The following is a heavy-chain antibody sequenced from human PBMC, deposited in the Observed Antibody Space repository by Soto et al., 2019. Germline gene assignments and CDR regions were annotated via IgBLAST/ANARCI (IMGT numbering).Heavy chain of an antibody. CDR1: GFSLSTSGVG. Sequence: SGPTLVNPTQTLTLTCTFSGFSLSTSGVGVGWIRQPPGKALEWLALIYWDDDKRYSPSLKSRLTITKDTSKNQVVLTMTNMDPVDTATYYCAHSPYDYIWGSYRYFDYWGQGTTVTVSS. J-gene: IGHJ4*03. D-gene: IGHD3-16*02. CDR3: AHSPYDYIWGSYRYFDY. CDR2: IYWDDDK. V-gene: IGHV2-5*02.